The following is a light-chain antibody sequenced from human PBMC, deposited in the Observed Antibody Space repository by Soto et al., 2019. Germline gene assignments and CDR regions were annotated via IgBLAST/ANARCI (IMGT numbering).Light chain of an antibody. V-gene: IGKV1-5*01. CDR3: QQYETFPGT. Sequence: DIQMTQSPSTLSASVEDTVTVTCRASQSVSGWLAWYQQKPGEAPKLLIYDASALPRGVPSRFSGSGSGTKFTLTIARLQTDDFATYYCQQYETFPGTFGPGTKVDIK. J-gene: IGKJ1*01. CDR2: DAS. CDR1: QSVSGW.